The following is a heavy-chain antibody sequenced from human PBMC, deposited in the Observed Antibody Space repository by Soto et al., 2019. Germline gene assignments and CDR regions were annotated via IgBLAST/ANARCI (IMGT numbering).Heavy chain of an antibody. CDR1: GFTFSSYS. Sequence: GGSLRLSCAASGFTFSSYSMNWVRQAPGKGLEWVSSISSSSSYIYYPDSVKGRFTIYRDNAKNSLYLQMNSLRAEDTAVYYCARESQNWGSKTEYDAFDIWGQGTMVTVSS. CDR3: ARESQNWGSKTEYDAFDI. J-gene: IGHJ3*02. CDR2: ISSSSSYI. D-gene: IGHD7-27*01. V-gene: IGHV3-21*01.